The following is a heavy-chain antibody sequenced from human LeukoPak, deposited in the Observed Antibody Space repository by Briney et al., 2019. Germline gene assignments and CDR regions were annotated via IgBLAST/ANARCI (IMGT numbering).Heavy chain of an antibody. CDR2: IYYSGST. D-gene: IGHD3-22*01. CDR3: ASVDHYYDSSGYSNFDY. CDR1: GGSISSSSYY. J-gene: IGHJ4*02. V-gene: IGHV4-39*01. Sequence: SETLSLTCTVSGGSISSSSYYWGWIRQPPGKGLEWIVSIYYSGSTYYNPSLKSRVTISVDTSKNQFSLKLSSVTAADTAVYYCASVDHYYDSSGYSNFDYWGQGTLVTVSS.